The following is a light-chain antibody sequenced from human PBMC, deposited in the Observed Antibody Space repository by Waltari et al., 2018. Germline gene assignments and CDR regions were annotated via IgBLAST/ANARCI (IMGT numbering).Light chain of an antibody. CDR3: CSYAGSYTYV. J-gene: IGLJ1*01. CDR2: DVS. Sequence: QSALTQPRSVSGSPGQSVTTSCTRTSSDVGCDNYVSWYQQHPGKAPKLMIYDVSKRPSGVPDRFSGSKSGNTASLTISGLQAEDEADYYCCSYAGSYTYVFGTGTKVTVL. V-gene: IGLV2-11*01. CDR1: SSDVGCDNY.